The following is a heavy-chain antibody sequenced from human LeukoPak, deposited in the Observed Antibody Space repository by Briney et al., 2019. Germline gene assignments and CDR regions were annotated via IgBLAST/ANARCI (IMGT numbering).Heavy chain of an antibody. CDR2: IYYSGST. J-gene: IGHJ3*02. Sequence: SETPSLTCTISGGSISSGDYYWSWIRQPPGKGLEWIGYIYYSGSTYYNPSLKSRVTISVDTSKNQFSLKLSSVTAADTAVYYCARDLELGRHGRGDDAFDIWGQGTMVTVSS. CDR1: GGSISSGDYY. CDR3: ARDLELGRHGRGDDAFDI. V-gene: IGHV4-30-4*01. D-gene: IGHD7-27*01.